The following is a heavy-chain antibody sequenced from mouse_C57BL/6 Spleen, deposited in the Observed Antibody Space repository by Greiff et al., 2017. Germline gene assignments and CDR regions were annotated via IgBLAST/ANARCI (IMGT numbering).Heavy chain of an antibody. J-gene: IGHJ1*03. CDR3: ARRRYRVDYDEGYFDV. CDR1: GYAFTNYL. V-gene: IGHV1-54*01. D-gene: IGHD2-4*01. Sequence: QVQLQQSGAELVRPGTSVKVSCKASGYAFTNYLIEWVKQRPGQGLEWIGVINPGSGGTNYNEKFKGKATLTEDKSSRTAYMQLSSLTSEDSAVYFWARRRYRVDYDEGYFDVWGTGTTVTVSS. CDR2: INPGSGGT.